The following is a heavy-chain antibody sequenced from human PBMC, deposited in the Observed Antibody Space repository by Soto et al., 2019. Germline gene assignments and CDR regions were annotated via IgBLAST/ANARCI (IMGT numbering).Heavy chain of an antibody. J-gene: IGHJ4*02. CDR3: ARDREYSGYDY. CDR2: ISSGGSTV. CDR1: RFTFSTYE. V-gene: IGHV3-48*03. Sequence: LRLSCVASRFTFSTYEMHWVRQAPGKGLEWVSYISSGGSTVYYADSVKGRFTISRDNAKNSLYLQMNSLRAEDTAVYYCARDREYSGYDYWGQGTLVTVSS. D-gene: IGHD5-12*01.